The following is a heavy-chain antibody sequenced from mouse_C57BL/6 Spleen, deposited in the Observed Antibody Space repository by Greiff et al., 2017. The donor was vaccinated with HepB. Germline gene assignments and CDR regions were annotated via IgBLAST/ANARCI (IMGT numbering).Heavy chain of an antibody. J-gene: IGHJ4*01. V-gene: IGHV5-12*01. D-gene: IGHD2-5*01. CDR3: ARPLAYYSSYELGLGAMDY. Sequence: RVESGGGLVQPGGSLKLSCAASGFPFSDYYMYWVRQTPEKRLEWVAYISNGGGSTYYPDTVKGRFTISRDNAKNTLYLQMSRLKSEDTAMYYGARPLAYYSSYELGLGAMDYWGQGTSVTVSS. CDR2: ISNGGGST. CDR1: GFPFSDYY.